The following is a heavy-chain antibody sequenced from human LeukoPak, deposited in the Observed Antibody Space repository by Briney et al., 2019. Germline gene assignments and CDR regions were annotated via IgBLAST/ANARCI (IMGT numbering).Heavy chain of an antibody. CDR3: AKGGGYDFWSGYYPFDY. J-gene: IGHJ4*02. CDR2: ISGSGGST. CDR1: GFTFSSYA. Sequence: GGSLRLSCAASGFTFSSYAMSWVRQAPGKGLEWVSAISGSGGSTYYADSVKGRFTISRDNSENTLYLQMNSLRAEDTAVYYCAKGGGYDFWSGYYPFDYWGQGTLVTVSS. V-gene: IGHV3-23*01. D-gene: IGHD3-3*01.